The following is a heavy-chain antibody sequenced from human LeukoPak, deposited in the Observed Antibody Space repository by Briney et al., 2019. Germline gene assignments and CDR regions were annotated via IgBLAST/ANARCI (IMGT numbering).Heavy chain of an antibody. D-gene: IGHD3-9*01. Sequence: PSETLSLTCTVSGGFISSHYWSWIRQSPGKGLEWIGYVSNSGSTNYNPSLKSRVTISVDTSKNQFSLKLSSVTAADTAVYYCAREGRAYYDILTGYYMVNWFDPWGQGTLVTVSS. V-gene: IGHV4-59*11. CDR1: GGFISSHY. J-gene: IGHJ5*02. CDR2: VSNSGST. CDR3: AREGRAYYDILTGYYMVNWFDP.